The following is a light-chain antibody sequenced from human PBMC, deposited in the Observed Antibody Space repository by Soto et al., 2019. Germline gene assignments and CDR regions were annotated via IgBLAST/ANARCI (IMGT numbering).Light chain of an antibody. J-gene: IGKJ3*01. CDR1: QGISSY. CDR2: AAS. Sequence: DIQLTQSPSFLSASVGDRVTITCRASQGISSYLAWYQQKPGKAPKLLIYAASTLQSGVPSRFSGSGSGTEFTLTISRLQPDDFATYYCQQLNSYGAFGPGTKVDIK. CDR3: QQLNSYGA. V-gene: IGKV1-9*01.